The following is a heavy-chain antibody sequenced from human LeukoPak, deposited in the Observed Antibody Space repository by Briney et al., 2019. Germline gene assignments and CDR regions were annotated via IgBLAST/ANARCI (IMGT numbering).Heavy chain of an antibody. CDR2: IYTSGST. CDR1: GGSISSGSYY. CDR3: ARGGKFDY. Sequence: SETLSLTCTVSGGSISSGSYYWSWIRQPAGKGLEWIGRIYTSGSTNYNPSLKSRVTISVDTSKNQFSLKLSSVTAADTAVYYCARGGKFDYWGQGTLVTVSS. J-gene: IGHJ4*02. V-gene: IGHV4-61*02.